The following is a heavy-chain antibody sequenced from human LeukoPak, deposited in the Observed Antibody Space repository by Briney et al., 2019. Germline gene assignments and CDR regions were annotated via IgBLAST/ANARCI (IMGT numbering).Heavy chain of an antibody. CDR1: GFNFSSNA. J-gene: IGHJ5*02. D-gene: IGHD5-24*01. CDR3: AKTGVRWLQLRVNWFDP. V-gene: IGHV3-64*01. Sequence: PGGSLRLSCAASGFNFSSNAMHWVRQAPGKGLEYLSSVSSNGGTTYYANSVKGRFTISRDNSKNTLYLQMGSLRAEDMAVYYCAKTGVRWLQLRVNWFDPWGQGTLVTVSS. CDR2: VSSNGGTT.